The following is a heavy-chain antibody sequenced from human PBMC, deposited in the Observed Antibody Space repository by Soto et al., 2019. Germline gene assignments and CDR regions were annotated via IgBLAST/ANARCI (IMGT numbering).Heavy chain of an antibody. CDR3: ASRPSDIKSCGVFDY. Sequence: EVQLVESGGGLVQPGGSVRLACAASGMTFSRHWMTWVRQVPGKGPEWVANINEDGSQKFYVDSVKGRFTISRDNAKNSLFLQMSDLRAGDTAVYYCASRPSDIKSCGVFDYWGQGAMVAVSS. J-gene: IGHJ4*02. CDR2: INEDGSQK. CDR1: GMTFSRHW. D-gene: IGHD6-6*01. V-gene: IGHV3-7*03.